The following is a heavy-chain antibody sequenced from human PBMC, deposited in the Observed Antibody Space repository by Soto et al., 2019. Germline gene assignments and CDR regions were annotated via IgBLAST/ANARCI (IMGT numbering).Heavy chain of an antibody. CDR2: ISSSSSYI. Sequence: EVQLVESGGGLVKPGESLRLSCAASGFTFRTYSMNWVRQAPGKGLEWVSLISSSSSYIYYADSLKGRFTISRDNAKNSLYLEMNNLRAEDTAVYCCARFVSATAINDHWGQGTLVTVSS. CDR1: GFTFRTYS. D-gene: IGHD2-21*02. V-gene: IGHV3-21*01. CDR3: ARFVSATAINDH. J-gene: IGHJ4*02.